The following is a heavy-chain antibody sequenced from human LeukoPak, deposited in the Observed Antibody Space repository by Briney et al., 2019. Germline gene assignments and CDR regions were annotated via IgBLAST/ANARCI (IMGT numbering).Heavy chain of an antibody. CDR2: IKQDGSEK. J-gene: IGHJ6*02. D-gene: IGHD2-2*02. CDR3: ARDGVSAAIEVLGYYGMDV. CDR1: RFSFSSYW. V-gene: IGHV3-7*01. Sequence: GGSLRLSCAASRFSFSSYWMSWVRQAPGKGLEWVAKIKQDGSEKYYVDSVKGRFTISRDNAKNSLYLQMNSLRAEDTAVYYCARDGVSAAIEVLGYYGMDVWGQGTTVTVSS.